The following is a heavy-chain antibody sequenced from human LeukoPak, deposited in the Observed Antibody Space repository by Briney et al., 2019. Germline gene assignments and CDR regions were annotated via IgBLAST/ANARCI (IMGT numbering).Heavy chain of an antibody. J-gene: IGHJ3*02. CDR1: GFIFSSYW. CDR2: INTDGSST. D-gene: IGHD3-10*02. CDR3: ARVLRESMFVDAFDI. V-gene: IGHV3-74*01. Sequence: PGGSLRLSCAASGFIFSSYWMHWVRHAPGKGLAWASRINTDGSSTSYADSVKGRFTISRDNSKNTLYLQMNSLRAEDTAVYYCARVLRESMFVDAFDIWGQGTMVTVSS.